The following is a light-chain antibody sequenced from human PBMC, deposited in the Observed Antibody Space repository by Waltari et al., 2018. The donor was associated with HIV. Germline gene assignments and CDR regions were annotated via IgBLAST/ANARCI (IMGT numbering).Light chain of an antibody. Sequence: EIVLTQSPGTVSLSAGERATLSCRASQSVSSNSLAWYQQKPGQAPRLLIYGTSSRATGIPDRFTGSESGTDFTLTISRLEPEDSAVYYCQQYGSSPYTFGQGTKLEIK. J-gene: IGKJ2*01. V-gene: IGKV3-20*01. CDR3: QQYGSSPYT. CDR2: GTS. CDR1: QSVSSNS.